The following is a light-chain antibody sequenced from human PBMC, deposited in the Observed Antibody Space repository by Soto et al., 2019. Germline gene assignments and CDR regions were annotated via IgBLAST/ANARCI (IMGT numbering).Light chain of an antibody. V-gene: IGLV3-9*01. CDR1: NIGGRN. Sequence: SYELTQPLSVSVALGQTATITCGGDNIGGRNVHWYQLNPGQAPVLVIYRDTNRPSGIPERFSGSNSGNTATLAISGVQAGYDADYYCQVWDRSTVVFGGGTKVTVL. CDR3: QVWDRSTVV. J-gene: IGLJ3*02. CDR2: RDT.